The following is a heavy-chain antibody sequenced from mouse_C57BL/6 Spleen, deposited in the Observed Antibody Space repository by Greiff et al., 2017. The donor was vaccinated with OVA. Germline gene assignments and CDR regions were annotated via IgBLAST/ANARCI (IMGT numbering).Heavy chain of an antibody. J-gene: IGHJ2*01. CDR1: GYAFSSSW. V-gene: IGHV1-82*01. Sequence: VKVVESGPELVKPGASVKISCKASGYAFSSSWMNWVKQRPGKGLEWIGRIYPGDGGTNYNGKFKGKATLTAAKSSSTAYMQLSSLPSEDAAVYFCARSVDIDYWGQGTTLTVSS. CDR3: ARSVDIDY. CDR2: IYPGDGGT.